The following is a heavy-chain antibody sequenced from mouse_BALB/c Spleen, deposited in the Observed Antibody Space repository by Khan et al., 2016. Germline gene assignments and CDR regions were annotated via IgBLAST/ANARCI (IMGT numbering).Heavy chain of an antibody. J-gene: IGHJ3*01. V-gene: IGHV2-6-7*01. CDR2: IWGDGRT. CDR1: GFSLTGYG. Sequence: ESGPGLVAPSQSLSITCTVSGFSLTGYGVNWVRQPPGKGLEWLGKIWGDGRTDYNSALKSRVSISKDNSKSQVFLKMNSLQTDDTANYYCSSDYDGFAYWGQGTLVIVSA. D-gene: IGHD2-12*01. CDR3: SSDYDGFAY.